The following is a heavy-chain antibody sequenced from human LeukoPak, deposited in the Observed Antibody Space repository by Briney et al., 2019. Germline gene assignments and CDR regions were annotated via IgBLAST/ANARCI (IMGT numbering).Heavy chain of an antibody. J-gene: IGHJ5*02. D-gene: IGHD2-21*02. V-gene: IGHV1-2*02. CDR2: INPNSGGT. CDR1: GYTFTSYD. CDR3: ARDRLGIVVVTASLRWFDP. Sequence: ASVKVSCKASGYTFTSYDINWVRQATGQGLEWMGWINPNSGGTNYAQKFQGRVTMTRDTSISTAYMELSRLRSDDTAVYYCARDRLGIVVVTASLRWFDPWGQGTLVTVSS.